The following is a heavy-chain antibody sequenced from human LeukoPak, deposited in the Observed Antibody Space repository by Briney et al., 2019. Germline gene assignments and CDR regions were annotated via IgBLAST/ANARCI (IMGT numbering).Heavy chain of an antibody. CDR3: ARHSGAFDS. Sequence: PGGSLRLSCTASEFTVSSNYMSWVRQAPGKGLEWVSVIYSGGTTYYADSVKGRFTISRDNSKNTLYLQMNSLRAEDTAVCYCARHSGAFDSWGQGTLVTVSS. V-gene: IGHV3-53*01. CDR2: IYSGGTT. J-gene: IGHJ4*02. CDR1: EFTVSSNY. D-gene: IGHD6-19*01.